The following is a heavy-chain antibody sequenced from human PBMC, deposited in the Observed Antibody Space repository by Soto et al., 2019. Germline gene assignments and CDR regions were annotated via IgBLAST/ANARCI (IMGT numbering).Heavy chain of an antibody. D-gene: IGHD3-10*01. CDR1: GFTFSDYY. CDR2: ISGSGNTI. V-gene: IGHV3-11*01. J-gene: IGHJ4*02. CDR3: ARDQYYYASGY. Sequence: GGSLRLSCAASGFTFSDYYMTWIRQPPGKGLEWLSYISGSGNTIYYADSVKGRFTVSRDNARNSLYLQMNSLRAEDTAFSYCARDQYYYASGYWGPGTLVTVSS.